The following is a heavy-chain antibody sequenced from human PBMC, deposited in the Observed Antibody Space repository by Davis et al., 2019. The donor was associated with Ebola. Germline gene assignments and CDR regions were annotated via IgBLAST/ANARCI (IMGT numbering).Heavy chain of an antibody. CDR1: GYSFTSYW. CDR3: ARVAGYGDYGGAFDI. J-gene: IGHJ3*02. D-gene: IGHD4-17*01. Sequence: GESLKISCKGSGYSFTSYWISWVRQMPGKGLEWMGRIDPSDSYTNYSPSFQGHVTISADKSISTAYLEWSSLKASDTAMYYCARVAGYGDYGGAFDIWGQGTMVTVSS. V-gene: IGHV5-10-1*01. CDR2: IDPSDSYT.